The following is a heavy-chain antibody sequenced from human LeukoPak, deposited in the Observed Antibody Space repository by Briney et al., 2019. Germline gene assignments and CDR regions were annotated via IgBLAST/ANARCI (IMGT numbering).Heavy chain of an antibody. J-gene: IGHJ4*02. CDR2: IKQDGSET. CDR3: ARGAGYSYGRFFDY. Sequence: GGSLRLSCAASGFTFSSYWMSWVRQAPGKGLEWVANIKQDGSETYYVDSVKGRFTLSRDNAKKSLYLQMNSLRAEDTAVYYCARGAGYSYGRFFDYWGQGTLVTVSS. CDR1: GFTFSSYW. D-gene: IGHD5-18*01. V-gene: IGHV3-7*01.